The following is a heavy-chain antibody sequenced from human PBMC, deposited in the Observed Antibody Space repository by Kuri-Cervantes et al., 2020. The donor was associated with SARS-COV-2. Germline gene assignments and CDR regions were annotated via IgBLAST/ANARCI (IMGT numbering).Heavy chain of an antibody. CDR2: IRYDGSNK. D-gene: IGHD2-2*01. Sequence: GESLKISCAASGFTFSSYGMHWVRQAPGKGPEWVAFIRYDGSNKYYADSVKGRFTISRDNSKNTLYLQMNSLRAEDTAVYYCATYCSSTSPEKTLETSAFDIWGQGTMVTVSS. CDR1: GFTFSSYG. V-gene: IGHV3-30*02. CDR3: ATYCSSTSPEKTLETSAFDI. J-gene: IGHJ3*02.